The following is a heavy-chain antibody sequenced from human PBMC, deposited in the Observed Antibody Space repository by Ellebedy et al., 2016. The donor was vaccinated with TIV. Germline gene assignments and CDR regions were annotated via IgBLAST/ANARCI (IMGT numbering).Heavy chain of an antibody. CDR1: AYTVDRNY. Sequence: GESLKISXAASAYTVDRNYMSWVRQAPGKGLEWVSVFYSDDSTFYADSVKGRFTISRDNAKNTLYLQMNSLRAEDTAVYYCTLYYFDYWGQGTLVTVSS. J-gene: IGHJ4*02. CDR2: FYSDDST. V-gene: IGHV3-53*01. CDR3: TLYYFDY.